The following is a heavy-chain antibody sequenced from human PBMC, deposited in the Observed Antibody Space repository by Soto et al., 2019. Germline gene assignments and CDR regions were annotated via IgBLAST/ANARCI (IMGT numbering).Heavy chain of an antibody. CDR1: GGTFSSYA. J-gene: IGHJ6*02. D-gene: IGHD2-15*01. V-gene: IGHV1-69*01. CDR2: IIPIFGTA. Sequence: QVQLVQSGAEVKKPGSSVKVSCKASGGTFSSYAISWVRQAPGQGLEWMGGIIPIFGTANYAQKFQGRVTITAGESTSTAYMELSSLRSEDTAVYYCARDRGYCSGGSCYRYYYGMDVWGQGTTVTVSS. CDR3: ARDRGYCSGGSCYRYYYGMDV.